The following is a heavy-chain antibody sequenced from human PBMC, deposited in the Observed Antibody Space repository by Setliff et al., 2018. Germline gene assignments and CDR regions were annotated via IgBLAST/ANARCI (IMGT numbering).Heavy chain of an antibody. CDR3: ARVRDGYPTFDY. Sequence: SETLSLTCTVSGGSISSYYWSWIRQPPGKGLEWIGYIYYSGSTNYNPSLKSRVTISVDTSKNQFSLKLSSVTAADTAVYYCARVRDGYPTFDYWGQETLVTVSS. J-gene: IGHJ4*02. CDR1: GGSISSYY. D-gene: IGHD5-12*01. CDR2: IYYSGST. V-gene: IGHV4-59*01.